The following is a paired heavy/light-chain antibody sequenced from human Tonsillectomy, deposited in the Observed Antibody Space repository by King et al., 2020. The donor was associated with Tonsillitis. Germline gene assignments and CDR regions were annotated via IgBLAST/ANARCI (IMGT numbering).Light chain of an antibody. CDR3: QHSYSTLPFT. CDR2: DAS. V-gene: IGKV1-39*01. Sequence: DIQMTQSPSSLSASVGDRVTITCRASHNIYNYLNWFQQRPGRAPNLLIYDASSLQSGVPSRFTGSGSGTEFTLTITSLQPEDFATYFCQHSYSTLPFTFGPGTKVDIK. J-gene: IGKJ3*01. CDR1: HNIYNY.
Heavy chain of an antibody. V-gene: IGHV3-9*01. Sequence: EVQLVESGGGLVQPGGYLRLSCAASGFTFDDYALYWVRQSPGKGLEWVSGIYWNSGSTGYADSVKGRFTISRDNARNTLYLQMNSLRVEDTALYYCAKAVRRYDFYSGADSWGQGTLVTVSS. D-gene: IGHD3-3*01. J-gene: IGHJ4*02. CDR1: GFTFDDYA. CDR2: IYWNSGST. CDR3: AKAVRRYDFYSGADS.